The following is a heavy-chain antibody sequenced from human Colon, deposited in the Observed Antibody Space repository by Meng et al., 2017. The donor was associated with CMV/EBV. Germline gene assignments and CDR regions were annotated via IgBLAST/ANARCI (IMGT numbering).Heavy chain of an antibody. V-gene: IGHV3-23*01. CDR2: ISDRAGST. Sequence: GLRVRNCAMSWARQGAGEERMRVSTISDRAGSTYYTDYVQGRFTIARDHSKNTLSLQMNSLRAEDTAVYYCAKDLSIATAGSPLDYWGQGTLVTVSS. D-gene: IGHD6-13*01. CDR3: AKDLSIATAGSPLDY. CDR1: GLRVRNCA. J-gene: IGHJ4*02.